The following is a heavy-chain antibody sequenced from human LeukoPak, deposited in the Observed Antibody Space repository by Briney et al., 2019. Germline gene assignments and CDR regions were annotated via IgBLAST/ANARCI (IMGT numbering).Heavy chain of an antibody. D-gene: IGHD6-13*01. Sequence: GGSLRLSCVASGFTFGKYWMSWVRQAPGKGLEWVAYIKLDGSEKNYVDSVKGRFTISRDNTKNSLYLQMNSLRAEDTAVYYCARDQHSSSWSFDYWGQGTLVTVSS. CDR1: GFTFGKYW. V-gene: IGHV3-7*03. CDR2: IKLDGSEK. J-gene: IGHJ4*02. CDR3: ARDQHSSSWSFDY.